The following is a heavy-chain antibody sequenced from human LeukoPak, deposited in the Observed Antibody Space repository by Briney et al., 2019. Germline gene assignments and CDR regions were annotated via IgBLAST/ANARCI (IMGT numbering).Heavy chain of an antibody. V-gene: IGHV5-51*01. Sequence: GESLKISCKGSGYSFTSYWIGWVRQMPGKGLEWMGIICPGDSDTRYSPSFQGQVTISADKSISTAYLQWSSLKASDTAMYYCARQLGAYDYVWGSYRLKDAFDIWGQGTMVTVSS. J-gene: IGHJ3*02. D-gene: IGHD3-16*02. CDR1: GYSFTSYW. CDR3: ARQLGAYDYVWGSYRLKDAFDI. CDR2: ICPGDSDT.